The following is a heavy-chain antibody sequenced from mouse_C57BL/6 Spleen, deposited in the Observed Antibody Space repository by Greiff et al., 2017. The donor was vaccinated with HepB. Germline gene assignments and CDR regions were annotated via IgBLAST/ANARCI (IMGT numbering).Heavy chain of an antibody. V-gene: IGHV1-61*01. J-gene: IGHJ4*01. CDR2: IYPSDSET. CDR3: AAHLGYYAMDY. Sequence: QVQLQQPGAELVRPGSSVKLSCKASGYTFTSYWMDWVKQRPGQGLEWIGNIYPSDSETHYNQKFKDKATLTVDKSSSTAYMQLSSLTSEDSAVYYCAAHLGYYAMDYWGQGTSVTVSS. CDR1: GYTFTSYW. D-gene: IGHD3-3*01.